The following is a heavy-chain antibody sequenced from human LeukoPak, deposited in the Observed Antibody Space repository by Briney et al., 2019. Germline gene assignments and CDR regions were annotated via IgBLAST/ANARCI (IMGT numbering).Heavy chain of an antibody. Sequence: PSETLSLTCTVSGGSISSYYWSWIRQPPGKGLEWIGYIYYSGSTNYNPSLEGRVTISVDTSKNQFSLKLSSVTAADTAVYYCARSSYSYGSFDYWGQGTLVTVSS. CDR3: ARSSYSYGSFDY. J-gene: IGHJ4*02. D-gene: IGHD5-18*01. CDR1: GGSISSYY. V-gene: IGHV4-59*01. CDR2: IYYSGST.